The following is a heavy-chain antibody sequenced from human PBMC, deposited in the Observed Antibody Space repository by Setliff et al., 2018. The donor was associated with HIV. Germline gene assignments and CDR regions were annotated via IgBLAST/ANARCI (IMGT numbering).Heavy chain of an antibody. V-gene: IGHV4-59*12. D-gene: IGHD5-12*01. Sequence: LPETLSLTCTVSGASISSYYWSWIRQPPGKGLEWIGFIYHSGSTNYNPSLKSRVTISVDKSKNQFSLKLSSVTAADTAVYYCARALGGGYSGYVVYYYYMDVWGKGTTVTVSS. CDR1: GASISSYY. J-gene: IGHJ6*03. CDR3: ARALGGGYSGYVVYYYYMDV. CDR2: IYHSGST.